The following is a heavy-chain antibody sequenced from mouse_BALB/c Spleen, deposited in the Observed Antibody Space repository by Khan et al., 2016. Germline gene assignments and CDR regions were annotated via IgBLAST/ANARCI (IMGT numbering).Heavy chain of an antibody. V-gene: IGHV2-2*02. CDR1: DFSLTSYG. Sequence: QVQLKESGPGLVQPSQSLSITCTVSDFSLTSYGVHWVRQSPGKGLEWLGVIWSGGSTDYNAAFISRLSISKDNSKSQVFFKMNSLQANDTAIYYCARNYGNYYAMDYWGQGTSVTVSS. CDR3: ARNYGNYYAMDY. J-gene: IGHJ4*01. D-gene: IGHD2-1*01. CDR2: IWSGGST.